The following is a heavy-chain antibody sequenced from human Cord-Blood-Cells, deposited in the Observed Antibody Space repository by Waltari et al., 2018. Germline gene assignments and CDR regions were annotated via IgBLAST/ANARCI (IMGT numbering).Heavy chain of an antibody. D-gene: IGHD6-13*01. CDR3: ARQRGSSWYY. V-gene: IGHV4-39*01. CDR2: IYYSGST. Sequence: QLQLQESGPGLVKPSETLSLTCTVSGGSIISSSYHWGWIRQPPGKGLEWIGRIYYSGSTYYNPTLKSRVTISVDTSKNQFSLKLSSVTAADTAVYYCARQRGSSWYYWGQGTLVTVSS. CDR1: GGSIISSSYH. J-gene: IGHJ4*02.